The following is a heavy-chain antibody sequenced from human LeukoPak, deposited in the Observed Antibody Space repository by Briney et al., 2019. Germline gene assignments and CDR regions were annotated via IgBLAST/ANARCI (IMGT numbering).Heavy chain of an antibody. J-gene: IGHJ3*02. CDR2: IYYSGST. V-gene: IGHV4-59*01. CDR1: GGSISSYY. Sequence: SSETLSLTCTVSGGSISSYYWSWIRQPPGKGLEWIGYIYYSGSTNYNPSLKSRVTISVDTSKNQFSLKLSSVTAADTAVYYCAREYCSGGSCWGGAFDIWGQGTMVTVSS. D-gene: IGHD2-15*01. CDR3: AREYCSGGSCWGGAFDI.